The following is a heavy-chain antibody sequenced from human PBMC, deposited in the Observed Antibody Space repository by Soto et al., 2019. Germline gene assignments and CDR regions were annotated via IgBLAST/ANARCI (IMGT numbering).Heavy chain of an antibody. CDR1: GYTFTSYG. CDR2: ISAYNGNT. Sequence: QVQLVQSGAEVKKPGASVKVSCKASGYTFTSYGISWVRQAPGQGLEWMGWISAYNGNTNYAQKLQGRVTMTTDTSKSTAYMELRSLRSDDTAVYYCARDLQQWLATAYYYGMDVWGQGTTVTVSS. D-gene: IGHD6-19*01. J-gene: IGHJ6*02. CDR3: ARDLQQWLATAYYYGMDV. V-gene: IGHV1-18*01.